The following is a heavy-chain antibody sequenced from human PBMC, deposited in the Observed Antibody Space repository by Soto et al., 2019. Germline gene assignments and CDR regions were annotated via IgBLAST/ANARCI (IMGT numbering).Heavy chain of an antibody. CDR2: ISWNSGSI. CDR1: GFTFDDYA. D-gene: IGHD3-22*01. J-gene: IGHJ4*02. V-gene: IGHV3-9*01. Sequence: EVQLVESGGGLVQPGRSLRLSCAASGFTFDDYAMHWVRQAPGQGLEWVSGISWNSGSIGYADSVKGRFTISRDNAKNSLYRLMNSLRAEDTALYYCAKDIDGDDSSGSIDYWGQGTLVTVSS. CDR3: AKDIDGDDSSGSIDY.